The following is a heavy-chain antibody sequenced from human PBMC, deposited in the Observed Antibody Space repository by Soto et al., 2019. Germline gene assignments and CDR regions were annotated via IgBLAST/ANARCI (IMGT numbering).Heavy chain of an antibody. Sequence: SVKVSCKASGYTFTSYDINWVRQATGQGLEWMGWMNPNSGNTGYAQKFQGRVTMTRNTSISTAYMELSSLRSEDTAVYYCARATIAARGFDPWGQGTLVTVSS. D-gene: IGHD6-6*01. J-gene: IGHJ5*02. CDR1: GYTFTSYD. V-gene: IGHV1-8*01. CDR2: MNPNSGNT. CDR3: ARATIAARGFDP.